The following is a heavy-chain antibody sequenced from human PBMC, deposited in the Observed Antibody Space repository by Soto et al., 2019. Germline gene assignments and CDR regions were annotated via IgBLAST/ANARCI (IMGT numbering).Heavy chain of an antibody. Sequence: SGPTLVNPTQTLTLTCTLSGFSLSTSGMRVSWIRQPPGKALEWLALIYWNDDKRYSLSLKSRLTITKDTSKNHVVVTMTDMDPVDTATYYCAHTTYSSTSYYFDYWGPGTLVTVSS. D-gene: IGHD6-19*01. V-gene: IGHV2-5*08. CDR2: IYWNDDK. CDR1: GFSLSTSGMR. J-gene: IGHJ4*02. CDR3: AHTTYSSTSYYFDY.